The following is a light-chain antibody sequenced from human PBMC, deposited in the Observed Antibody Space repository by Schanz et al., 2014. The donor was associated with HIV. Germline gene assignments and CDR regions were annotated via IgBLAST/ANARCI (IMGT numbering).Light chain of an antibody. V-gene: IGLV2-14*03. CDR2: DVS. CDR1: SGDVGSYNY. CDR3: QSYDSSLSGLWV. Sequence: QSALTQPASVSGSPGQSISISCTGTSGDVGSYNYVSWYQQHPGKAPKLMIYDVSNRPSGVPDRFSGSKSGTSASLAITGLQAEDEADYYCQSYDSSLSGLWVFGGGTKLTVL. J-gene: IGLJ3*02.